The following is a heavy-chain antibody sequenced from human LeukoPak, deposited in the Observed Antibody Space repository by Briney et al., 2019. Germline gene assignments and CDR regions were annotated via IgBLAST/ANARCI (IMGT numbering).Heavy chain of an antibody. CDR1: GYTFTSYY. J-gene: IGHJ5*02. D-gene: IGHD2-15*01. Sequence: ASVNVSCKASGYTFTSYYMHWVRQAPGQGLEWMGIINPSGGSTSYAQKFQGRVTMTRDTSTSTVYMELSSLRSEDTAVYYCAREERGGSLFYRIDPWGQGTLVTVSS. CDR3: AREERGGSLFYRIDP. V-gene: IGHV1-46*01. CDR2: INPSGGST.